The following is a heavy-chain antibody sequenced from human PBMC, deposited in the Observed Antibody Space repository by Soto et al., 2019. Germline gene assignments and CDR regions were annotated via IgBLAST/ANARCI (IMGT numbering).Heavy chain of an antibody. V-gene: IGHV1-2*04. J-gene: IGHJ4*02. D-gene: IGHD3-9*01. CDR3: ARAVTYYDILTGSFLAY. Sequence: ASVKVSCKASGYTFTGYYMHWVRQAPGQGLEWMGWINPNSGGTNYAQKFQGWVTMTRDTSISTAYMELSRLRSDDTAVYYCARAVTYYDILTGSFLAYWGQGTLVTVSS. CDR2: INPNSGGT. CDR1: GYTFTGYY.